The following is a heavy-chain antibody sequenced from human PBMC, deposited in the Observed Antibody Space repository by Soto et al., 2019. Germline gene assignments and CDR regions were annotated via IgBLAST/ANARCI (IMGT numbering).Heavy chain of an antibody. CDR2: ISAYNGNT. J-gene: IGHJ4*02. CDR3: ARDQGIAVAATIKIFDY. D-gene: IGHD6-19*01. V-gene: IGHV1-18*01. Sequence: ASVKVSCKASGYTFTSYGISWVRQAPGQGLEWMGWISAYNGNTNYAQKLQGRVTMTTDTSTSTAYMELRSLRSDDTAVYYCARDQGIAVAATIKIFDYWGQGTLVTVSS. CDR1: GYTFTSYG.